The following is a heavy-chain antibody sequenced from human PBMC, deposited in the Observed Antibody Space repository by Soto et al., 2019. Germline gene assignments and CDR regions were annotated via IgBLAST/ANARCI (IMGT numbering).Heavy chain of an antibody. D-gene: IGHD2-2*01. V-gene: IGHV1-69*01. CDR3: AGSEDIVVVPAATPDRGYYYYYGMDV. CDR1: GGTFSSYA. Sequence: QVQLVQSGAEVKKPGSSVKVSCKASGGTFSSYAISWVRQAPGQGLEWMGGIIPIFGTANYAQKFQGRVTITADESTSTAYMELSSRRSEGTAVYYCAGSEDIVVVPAATPDRGYYYYYGMDVWGQGTTVTVSS. J-gene: IGHJ6*02. CDR2: IIPIFGTA.